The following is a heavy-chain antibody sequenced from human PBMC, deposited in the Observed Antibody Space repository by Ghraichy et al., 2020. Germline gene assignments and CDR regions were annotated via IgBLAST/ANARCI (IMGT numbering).Heavy chain of an antibody. V-gene: IGHV3-23*01. J-gene: IGHJ4*02. CDR2: ISGSGGST. CDR1: GFTFSSYA. CDR3: AKGAQTHFHHYCSGGSCYSWAYYFDY. Sequence: GESLNISCAASGFTFSSYAMSWVRQAPGKGLEWVSAISGSGGSTYYADSVKGRFTISRDNSKNTLYLQMNSLRAEDTAVYYCAKGAQTHFHHYCSGGSCYSWAYYFDYWGQGTLVTVSS. D-gene: IGHD2-15*01.